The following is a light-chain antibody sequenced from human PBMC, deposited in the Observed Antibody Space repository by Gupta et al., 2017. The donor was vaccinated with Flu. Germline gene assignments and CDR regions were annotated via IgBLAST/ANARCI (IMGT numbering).Light chain of an antibody. CDR2: AAT. V-gene: IGKV1-17*02. Sequence: IQMTQSPSSLSASVGDTVTISCRASEEVRDFLAWFQQKPGTAPQRLISAATSLERGVPSRFSGGGSELVFTLTINNLQPEESANYYCLQQHKFPRTFGQGTKVEI. CDR3: LQQHKFPRT. J-gene: IGKJ1*01. CDR1: EEVRDF.